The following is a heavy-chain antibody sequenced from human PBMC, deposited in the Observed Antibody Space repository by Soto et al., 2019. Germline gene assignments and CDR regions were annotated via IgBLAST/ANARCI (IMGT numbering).Heavy chain of an antibody. CDR3: ASLSHILTYYYDSSGYRGAFDI. J-gene: IGHJ3*02. V-gene: IGHV5-10-1*01. CDR2: IDPSDSYT. CDR1: GYSFTSYW. Sequence: GESLKISCKGSGYSFTSYWISWVRQMPGKGLEWMGRIDPSDSYTNYSPSFQGHVTISADKSISTAYLQWSSLKASDTAMYYCASLSHILTYYYDSSGYRGAFDIWGQGTMVT. D-gene: IGHD3-22*01.